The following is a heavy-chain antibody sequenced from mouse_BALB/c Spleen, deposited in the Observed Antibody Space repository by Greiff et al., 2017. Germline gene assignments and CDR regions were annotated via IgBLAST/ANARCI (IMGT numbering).Heavy chain of an antibody. CDR3: ARGGDMDY. CDR1: GYTFTDYA. V-gene: IGHV1S137*01. J-gene: IGHJ4*01. Sequence: VQLQQSGAELVRPGVSVKISCKGSGYTFTDYAMHWVKQSHAKSLEWIGVISTYYGDASYNQKFKGTATMTVDKSSSTAYMELARLTSEDSAIYYCARGGDMDYWGQGTSVTVSS. CDR2: ISTYYGDA.